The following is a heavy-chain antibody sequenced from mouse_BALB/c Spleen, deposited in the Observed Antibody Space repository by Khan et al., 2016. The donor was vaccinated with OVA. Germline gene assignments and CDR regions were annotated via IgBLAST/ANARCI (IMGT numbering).Heavy chain of an antibody. CDR2: IWSDGST. J-gene: IGHJ4*01. Sequence: QVQLKQSGPGLVAPSQSLSITCTISGFSLTNYGIHWVRQPPGKGLEWLVVIWSDGSTTYNSDLNSRLSISKANSKCHVFLQMHSLQTDDTAIDFCARQPYYRYYMMDYWGQGTSVTVSS. D-gene: IGHD2-10*01. CDR1: GFSLTNYG. V-gene: IGHV2-6-1*01. CDR3: ARQPYYRYYMMDY.